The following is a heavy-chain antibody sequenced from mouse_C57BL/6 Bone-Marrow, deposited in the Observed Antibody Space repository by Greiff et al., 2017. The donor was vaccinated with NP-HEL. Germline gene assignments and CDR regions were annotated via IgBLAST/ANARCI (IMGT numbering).Heavy chain of an antibody. Sequence: VQLQQSGAELVRPGASVTLSCKASGYTFTDYEMHWVKQTPVHGLEWIGAIDPETGGTAYNQKFKGKAILTADKSSSTAYMELRSLTSEDSAVYYCTRYTTVVARGDYWGQGTTLTVSS. J-gene: IGHJ2*01. CDR3: TRYTTVVARGDY. CDR1: GYTFTDYE. V-gene: IGHV1-15*01. CDR2: IDPETGGT. D-gene: IGHD1-1*01.